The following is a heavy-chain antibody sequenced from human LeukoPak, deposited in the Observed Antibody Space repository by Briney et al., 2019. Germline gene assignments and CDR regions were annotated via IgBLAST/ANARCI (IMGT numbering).Heavy chain of an antibody. CDR1: GFTFCNYA. CDR3: AKSPVGYTSYFDL. CDR2: ISSGGGGT. V-gene: IGHV3-23*01. J-gene: IGHJ2*01. D-gene: IGHD1-1*01. Sequence: GGSLRLSCAGSGFTFCNYAMTWVRQTRGKGLEGVSTISSGGGGTYYAASVKGRFTISRDNSMHTLFLQMNSLRAGDTAVYYCAKSPVGYTSYFDLWGRGTLVTVSS.